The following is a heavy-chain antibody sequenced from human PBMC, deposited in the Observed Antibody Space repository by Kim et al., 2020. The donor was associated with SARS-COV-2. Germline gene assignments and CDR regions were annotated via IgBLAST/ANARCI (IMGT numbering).Heavy chain of an antibody. Sequence: PSLKSRVTISVDKSKNQFSLKLSSVTAADTAVYYCASAAPYYDSSGYYLYWGQGTLVTVSS. CDR3: ASAAPYYDSSGYYLY. V-gene: IGHV4-4*02. J-gene: IGHJ4*02. D-gene: IGHD3-22*01.